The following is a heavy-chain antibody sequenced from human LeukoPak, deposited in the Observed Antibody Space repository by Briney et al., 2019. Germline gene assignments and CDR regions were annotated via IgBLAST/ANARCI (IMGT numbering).Heavy chain of an antibody. CDR3: ARASQGIVATTVDY. CDR1: GFTFSGYW. V-gene: IGHV3-74*01. CDR2: INSDGSST. Sequence: PGGSLRLSCAASGFTFSGYWVHWVRQAPGKGLVWVSRINSDGSSTSYADSVKGRFTISRDNAKNTLYLQMNSLRAEDTAVYYCARASQGIVATTVDYWGQGTLVTVSS. J-gene: IGHJ4*02. D-gene: IGHD5-12*01.